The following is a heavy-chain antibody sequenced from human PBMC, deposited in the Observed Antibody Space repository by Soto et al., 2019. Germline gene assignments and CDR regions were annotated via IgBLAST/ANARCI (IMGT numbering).Heavy chain of an antibody. CDR1: GGTFSSYT. CDR2: IIPILGIA. Sequence: QVQLGQSGAEVKKPGSSVKVSCKASGGTFSSYTISWVRQAPGQGCEWMGRIIPILGIATYAQKLQGRVTITADKSTSTASMELSSLRSEDTAVYYCARDLQNCSGGSCYSSGPYWGHGTLVTVSS. V-gene: IGHV1-69*08. J-gene: IGHJ4*01. D-gene: IGHD2-15*01. CDR3: ARDLQNCSGGSCYSSGPY.